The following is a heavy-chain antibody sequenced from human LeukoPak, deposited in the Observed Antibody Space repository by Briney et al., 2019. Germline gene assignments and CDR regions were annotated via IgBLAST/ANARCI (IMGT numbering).Heavy chain of an antibody. CDR1: GFTFSSYG. CDR2: ISYDGSNK. Sequence: GGSLRLSCAASGFTFSSYGMHWVRQAPGKGLEWVAVISYDGSNKYYADSVKGRFTISRVNSKNTLYLQMNSLRAEDTAVYYCAKGLIVVVITTPFDYWGQGTLVTVS. J-gene: IGHJ4*02. CDR3: AKGLIVVVITTPFDY. D-gene: IGHD3-22*01. V-gene: IGHV3-30*18.